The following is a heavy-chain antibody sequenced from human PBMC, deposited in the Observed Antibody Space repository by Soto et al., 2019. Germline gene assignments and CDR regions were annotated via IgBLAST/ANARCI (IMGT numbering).Heavy chain of an antibody. CDR3: ARFGDYDFWSGYSPSDPYYFDY. J-gene: IGHJ4*02. CDR2: IYYSGST. Sequence: PSETLSLTCTVSGGSISSGGYYWSWIRQHPGKGLDWIGYIYYSGSTYYNPSLKSRVTISVDTSKNQFSLKLSSVTAADTAVYYCARFGDYDFWSGYSPSDPYYFDYWGQGTLVTVSS. CDR1: GGSISSGGYY. D-gene: IGHD3-3*01. V-gene: IGHV4-31*03.